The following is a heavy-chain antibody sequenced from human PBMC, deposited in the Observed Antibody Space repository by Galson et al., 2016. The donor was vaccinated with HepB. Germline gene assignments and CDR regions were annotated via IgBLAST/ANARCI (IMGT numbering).Heavy chain of an antibody. CDR2: SRWDGERT. Sequence: SLRLSCAASGFKFDDYGMNWVRQAPGKGLESVASSRWDGERTEYGESMQGRFSISRDNAKNALFLQMNSLSDEDTALYYCARKRDYYDVFDVWGQGTTVTVSS. V-gene: IGHV3-20*04. CDR3: ARKRDYYDVFDV. J-gene: IGHJ6*02. CDR1: GFKFDDYG. D-gene: IGHD3-16*01.